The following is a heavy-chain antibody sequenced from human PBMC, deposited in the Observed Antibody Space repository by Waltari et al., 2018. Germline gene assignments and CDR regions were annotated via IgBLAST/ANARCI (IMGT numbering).Heavy chain of an antibody. CDR3: ATASTDARYAFDI. D-gene: IGHD6-6*01. Sequence: QVQLQESGPGLVKPSETLSLTCRVSGVSGDSSIIYYWSVIRQPAGRGLEWIGLVYSPASRRSNPSLESRVTMSVDMSKKQFSLRLRSVTAAGTVVYYCATASTDARYAFDIWGQGTVVTVSS. J-gene: IGHJ3*02. CDR1: GDSSIIYY. V-gene: IGHV4-4*07. CDR2: VYSPASR.